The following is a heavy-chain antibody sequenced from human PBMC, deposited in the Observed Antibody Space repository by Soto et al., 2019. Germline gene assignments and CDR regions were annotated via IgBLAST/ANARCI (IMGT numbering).Heavy chain of an antibody. CDR3: AREGRHSGSWPTQDFDY. CDR2: IWYDGSNN. Sequence: QVQLVESGGGVVQPGRSLRLSCAASGFTFSSYGMHWVRKAPGKGLEWVAVIWYDGSNNYYADSVKGRFTISRDNSKNTLYLQIHSLRAEDTDEYYCAREGRHSGSWPTQDFDYWGQGALVTVSS. V-gene: IGHV3-33*01. CDR1: GFTFSSYG. D-gene: IGHD6-13*01. J-gene: IGHJ4*02.